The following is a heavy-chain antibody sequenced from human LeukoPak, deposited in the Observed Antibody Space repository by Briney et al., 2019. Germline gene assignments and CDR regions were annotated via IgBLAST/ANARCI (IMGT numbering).Heavy chain of an antibody. CDR1: GFTVSSNY. CDR3: ARDNYDFWSGYDFDY. Sequence: GGSLRLSCAASGFTVSSNYMSWVRQAPGKGLEWVSIIYSGGSTYYADSVKGRFTISRDNSKKTLYLQMNSLRAEDTAVYYCARDNYDFWSGYDFDYWGQGTLVTVSS. D-gene: IGHD3-3*01. J-gene: IGHJ4*02. V-gene: IGHV3-66*01. CDR2: IYSGGST.